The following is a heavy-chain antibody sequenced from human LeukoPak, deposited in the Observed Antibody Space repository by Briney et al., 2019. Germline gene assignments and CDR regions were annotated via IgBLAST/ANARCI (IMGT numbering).Heavy chain of an antibody. CDR2: IYYSGST. CDR3: ARLAVSAKAVGY. D-gene: IGHD6-19*01. J-gene: IGHJ4*02. V-gene: IGHV4-61*01. Sequence: SETLSLTCTVSGGSISSSSYYWSWIRQPPGKGLEWIGYIYYSGSTNYNPSLKSRVTISVDTSKNQFSLKLSSVTAADTAVYYCARLAVSAKAVGYWGQGTLVTVSS. CDR1: GGSISSSSYY.